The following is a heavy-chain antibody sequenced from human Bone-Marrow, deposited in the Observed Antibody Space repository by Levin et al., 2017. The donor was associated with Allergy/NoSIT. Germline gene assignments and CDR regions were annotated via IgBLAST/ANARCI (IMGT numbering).Heavy chain of an antibody. Sequence: GGSLRLSCAASGFTFSSYSMNWVRQAPGKGLEWVSSISSSSSYIYYADSVKGRFTISRDNAKNSLYLQMNSLRAEDTAVYYCAREYYDFWSGYPTEDYWGQGTLVTVSS. CDR1: GFTFSSYS. V-gene: IGHV3-21*01. CDR3: AREYYDFWSGYPTEDY. J-gene: IGHJ4*02. D-gene: IGHD3-3*01. CDR2: ISSSSSYI.